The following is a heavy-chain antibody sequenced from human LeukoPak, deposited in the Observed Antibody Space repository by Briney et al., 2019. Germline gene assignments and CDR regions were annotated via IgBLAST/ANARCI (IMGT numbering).Heavy chain of an antibody. J-gene: IGHJ3*02. D-gene: IGHD3-22*01. V-gene: IGHV3-30-3*01. CDR2: ISYDGSNK. CDR1: GFTFSSYA. CDR3: ARGYYDSSGYGAFDI. Sequence: GASLRLSCAASGFTFSSYAMHWVRQAPGKGLEWVAVISYDGSNKYYADSVKGRFTISRDNSKNTLYLQMNSLRAEDTAVYYCARGYYDSSGYGAFDIWGQGTMVTVSS.